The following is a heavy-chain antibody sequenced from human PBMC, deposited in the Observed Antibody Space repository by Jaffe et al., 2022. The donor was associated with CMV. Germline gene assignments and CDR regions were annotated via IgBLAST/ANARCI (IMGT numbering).Heavy chain of an antibody. J-gene: IGHJ3*01. V-gene: IGHV1-3*01. CDR1: GYTLRSHG. CDR3: VRDRALCGDECFPPDAFDL. CDR2: INPGNGNT. D-gene: IGHD2-21*01. Sequence: QVQLVQSGAEVKKPGASVKVSCKASGYTLRSHGMYWLRQAPGQRFEWMGWINPGNGNTKYSQKFQGRVTIVRDTSASTVYLELSSLTSEDTAMYYCVRDRALCGDECFPPDAFDLWGQGTMVTVSS.